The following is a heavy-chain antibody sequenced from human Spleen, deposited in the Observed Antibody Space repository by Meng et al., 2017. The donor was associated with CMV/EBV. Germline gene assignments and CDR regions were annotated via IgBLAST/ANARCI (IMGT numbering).Heavy chain of an antibody. D-gene: IGHD3-3*01. CDR1: GGTFSSYA. CDR3: AREGVYDCWSGYYTPERRAPIYYYYGMDV. CDR2: IIPIFGTA. J-gene: IGHJ6*02. Sequence: SVKVSCKASGGTFSSYAISWVRQAPGQGLEWMGGIIPIFGTANYAQKFQGRVTITTDESTSTAYMELSSLRSEDTAVYYCAREGVYDCWSGYYTPERRAPIYYYYGMDVWGQGTTVTVSS. V-gene: IGHV1-69*05.